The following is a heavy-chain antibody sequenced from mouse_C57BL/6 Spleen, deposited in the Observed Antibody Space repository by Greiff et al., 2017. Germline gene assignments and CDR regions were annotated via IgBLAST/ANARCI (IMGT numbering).Heavy chain of an antibody. Sequence: EVQLVESGEGLVKPGGSLKLSCAASGFTFSSYAMSWVRQTPEKRLEWVAYISSGGDYIYYADTVKGRFTISRDNARNTLYLQMSSLKSEDTAMYYCTRGDYYGSSSYYYAMDYWGQGTSVTVSS. CDR2: ISSGGDYI. CDR3: TRGDYYGSSSYYYAMDY. CDR1: GFTFSSYA. V-gene: IGHV5-9-1*02. D-gene: IGHD1-1*01. J-gene: IGHJ4*01.